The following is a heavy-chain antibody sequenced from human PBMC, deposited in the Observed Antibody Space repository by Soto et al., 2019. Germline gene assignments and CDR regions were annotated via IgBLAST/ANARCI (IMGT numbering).Heavy chain of an antibody. CDR1: GYTFTSYA. CDR2: INAGNGNT. CDR3: ARGGPWGGYVDLYYYYGMDV. J-gene: IGHJ6*02. Sequence: ASVKVSCKASGYTFTSYAMHWVRQAPGQRLEWMGWINAGNGNTKYSQKFQGRVTITRDTSASTAYMERSSVRSEDTAVYYCARGGPWGGYVDLYYYYGMDVWGQGTTVTVSS. V-gene: IGHV1-3*01. D-gene: IGHD5-12*01.